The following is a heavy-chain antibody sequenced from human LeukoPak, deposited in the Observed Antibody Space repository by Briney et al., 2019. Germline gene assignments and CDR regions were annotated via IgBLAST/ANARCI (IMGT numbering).Heavy chain of an antibody. Sequence: GGSLRLSCAASGFTFSSYSMNWVRQAPGKGLEWVSSISSSSSYIYYADSVKGRFTISRDNAKNSLYLQMNSLRAEDTAVYYCARDYCSGGSCYSRDDAFDIWGRGTMVTVSS. CDR2: ISSSSSYI. V-gene: IGHV3-21*01. CDR1: GFTFSSYS. J-gene: IGHJ3*02. D-gene: IGHD2-15*01. CDR3: ARDYCSGGSCYSRDDAFDI.